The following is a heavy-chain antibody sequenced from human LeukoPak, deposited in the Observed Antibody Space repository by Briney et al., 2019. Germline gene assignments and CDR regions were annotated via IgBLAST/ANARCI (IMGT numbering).Heavy chain of an antibody. CDR1: GYTFTNYD. D-gene: IGHD3-9*01. V-gene: IGHV1-2*02. Sequence: ASVKVSCKASGYTFTNYDINWVRQATGQGLEWMGWINPNSGGTNYAQKFQGRVTMTGDTSISTAYMELSRLRSEDTAVYYCARGIRYYDILTGHVKGHDNSYYYYMDVWGQGTAVTISS. CDR2: INPNSGGT. CDR3: ARGIRYYDILTGHVKGHDNSYYYYMDV. J-gene: IGHJ6*03.